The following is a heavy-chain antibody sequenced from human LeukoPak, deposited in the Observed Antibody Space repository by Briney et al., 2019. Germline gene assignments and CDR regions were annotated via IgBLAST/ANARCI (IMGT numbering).Heavy chain of an antibody. CDR3: ARDKYYYDSSGSLDY. Sequence: PSETLSLTCAVSGGSISSSNWWSWVRQPPGKGLEWIGEIYHSGSTNYNPSLKSRVTISVDKSKNQFSLKLSSVTAADTAVYYCARDKYYYDSSGSLDYWGQGTLVTVSS. V-gene: IGHV4-4*02. CDR1: GGSISSSNW. D-gene: IGHD3-22*01. J-gene: IGHJ4*02. CDR2: IYHSGST.